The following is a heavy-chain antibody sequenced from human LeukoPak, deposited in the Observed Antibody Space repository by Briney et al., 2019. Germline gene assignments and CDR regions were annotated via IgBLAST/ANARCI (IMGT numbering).Heavy chain of an antibody. J-gene: IGHJ4*02. D-gene: IGHD4-17*01. CDR3: ARGDYGDYVFDY. CDR1: GGSISSGGYS. V-gene: IGHV4-30-2*01. CDR2: IYHSGST. Sequence: SETLSLTCAVSGGSISSGGYSWSWIRQPPGKGLEWIGYIYHSGSTYYNPSLKSRVTISVDRSKNQFSLKLSSVTAADTAVYYCARGDYGDYVFDYWGQGTLVTVSS.